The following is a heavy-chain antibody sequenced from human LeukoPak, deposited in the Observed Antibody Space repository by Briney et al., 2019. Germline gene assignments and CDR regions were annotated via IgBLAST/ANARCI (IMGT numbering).Heavy chain of an antibody. CDR2: IRYDGSNK. CDR1: GFTFSSYE. CDR3: AKDEGLSGSYYRYYYYYYMDV. D-gene: IGHD1-26*01. J-gene: IGHJ6*03. Sequence: PGGSLRLSCAASGFTFSSYEMNWVRQAPGKGLEWVAFIRYDGSNKYYADSVKGRFTISRDNSKNTLYLQMNSLRAEDTAVYYCAKDEGLSGSYYRYYYYYYMDVWGKGTTVTISS. V-gene: IGHV3-30*02.